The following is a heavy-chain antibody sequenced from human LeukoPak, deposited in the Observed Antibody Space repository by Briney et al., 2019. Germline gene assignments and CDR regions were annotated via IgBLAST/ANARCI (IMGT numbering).Heavy chain of an antibody. D-gene: IGHD3-22*01. V-gene: IGHV4-59*01. Sequence: SETLSLTCSVSGGSMSSYYWSWIRQSPGKGLGWIGYIYHSGSTDYNSSLKSRVTISEDTSKKQFSLKVSSVTAADTAVYYCARVVQSTDSSGFYLPEYFQHWGQGTLVTVSS. J-gene: IGHJ1*01. CDR1: GGSMSSYY. CDR3: ARVVQSTDSSGFYLPEYFQH. CDR2: IYHSGST.